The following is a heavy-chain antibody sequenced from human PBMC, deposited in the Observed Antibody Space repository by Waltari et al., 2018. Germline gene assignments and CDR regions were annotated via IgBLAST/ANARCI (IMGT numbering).Heavy chain of an antibody. CDR1: GYTFTSFY. CDR2: IIPSGSST. CDR3: ARDFAYQGDYGAPDY. V-gene: IGHV1-46*01. J-gene: IGHJ4*02. Sequence: QVQLVQSGAEVKKPGASVKVSCKASGYTFTSFYMHWVRQAPGQGLEWMGIIIPSGSSTGYAGKFQGRVTLTRDTSTGTVYMEWSRLTSDDTAVYYCARDFAYQGDYGAPDYWGQGTPVTVSS. D-gene: IGHD4-17*01.